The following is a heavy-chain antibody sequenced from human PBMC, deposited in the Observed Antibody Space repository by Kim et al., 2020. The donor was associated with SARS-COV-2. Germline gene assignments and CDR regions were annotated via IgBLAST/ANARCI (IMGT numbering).Heavy chain of an antibody. Sequence: SVKVSCRASGGSFSSYAIYWVRHAPGQGLESMGGIIPFFGTTNYALKFQARVSMTADKSTSIAYMELSSLTSEDTAIYYCARGRTYNWNYLDAFDIWGQGTMVTVSP. V-gene: IGHV1-69*06. CDR3: ARGRTYNWNYLDAFDI. CDR1: GGSFSSYA. J-gene: IGHJ3*02. CDR2: IIPFFGTT. D-gene: IGHD1-7*01.